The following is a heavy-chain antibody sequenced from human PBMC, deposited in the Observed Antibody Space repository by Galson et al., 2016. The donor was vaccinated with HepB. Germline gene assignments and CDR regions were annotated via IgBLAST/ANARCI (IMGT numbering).Heavy chain of an antibody. D-gene: IGHD3-3*01. V-gene: IGHV5-51*01. CDR1: GYNFNTYW. J-gene: IGHJ6*02. CDR2: IYPGDSDT. CDR3: ARVFWPPHRDRYYYGMDV. Sequence: QSGAEVKQPGESLKISCKTSGYNFNTYWIAWVRQMPGTGPEWMGIIYPGDSDTSYSPSFQGQVTISADKSISTAYLQWSSLKASDTAMFYCARVFWPPHRDRYYYGMDVWGQGTTVTVSS.